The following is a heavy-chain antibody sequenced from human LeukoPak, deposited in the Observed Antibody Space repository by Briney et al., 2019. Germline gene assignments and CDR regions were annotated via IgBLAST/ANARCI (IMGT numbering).Heavy chain of an antibody. CDR1: GFTFSSYA. J-gene: IGHJ6*02. V-gene: IGHV3-33*08. CDR2: IWYDGSNK. CDR3: ASGGMLPYYYYYGMDV. D-gene: IGHD2-8*01. Sequence: GGSLRLSCAASGFTFSSYAMSWVRQAPGKGLEWVAVIWYDGSNKYYADSVKGRFTISRDNSKNTLYLQMNSLRAEDTAVYYCASGGMLPYYYYYGMDVWGQGTTVTVSS.